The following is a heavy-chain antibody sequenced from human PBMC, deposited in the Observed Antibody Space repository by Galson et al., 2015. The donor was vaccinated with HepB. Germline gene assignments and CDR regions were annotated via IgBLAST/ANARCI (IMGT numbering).Heavy chain of an antibody. Sequence: QVQLQESGPGLVKPSETLSLTCTVSGGSISSYYWSWIRQPPGKGLEWIGYIYYSGSTNYNPSLKSRVTISVDTSKNQFSLKLSSVTAADTAVYYCARGGEEGWVDYWGQGTLVTVSS. J-gene: IGHJ4*02. D-gene: IGHD3-10*01. CDR1: GGSISSYY. CDR2: IYYSGST. V-gene: IGHV4-59*12. CDR3: ARGGEEGWVDY.